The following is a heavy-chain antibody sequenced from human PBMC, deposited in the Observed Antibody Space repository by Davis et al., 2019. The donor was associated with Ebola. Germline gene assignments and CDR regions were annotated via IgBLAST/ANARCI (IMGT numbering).Heavy chain of an antibody. CDR2: IYHSGTT. V-gene: IGHV4-4*02. CDR3: ARVYYDILACYTPFDY. Sequence: SETLSLPCDVSGASIRTNNWWSWVRQSPGKGLEWIGEIYHSGTTNYNPSLRSRFTISVDTSKNPFSLKLSSVTAADTAVYYCARVYYDILACYTPFDYWGQGTLVTVSS. J-gene: IGHJ4*02. CDR1: GASIRTNNW. D-gene: IGHD3-9*01.